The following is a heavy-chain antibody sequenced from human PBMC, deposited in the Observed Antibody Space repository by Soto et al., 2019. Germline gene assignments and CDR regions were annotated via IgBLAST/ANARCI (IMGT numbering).Heavy chain of an antibody. Sequence: SETLSLTCAVYGGSFSGYYWSWIRQPPGKGLEWIGEINHSGSTNYNPSLKSRVTISVDTSKNQFSLKLSSVTAADTAVYYCARFGDTRSRKGRGSFQSAYYDFWSGFGFDPWGQGTLVTVSS. D-gene: IGHD3-3*01. CDR1: GGSFSGYY. V-gene: IGHV4-34*01. J-gene: IGHJ5*02. CDR3: ARFGDTRSRKGRGSFQSAYYDFWSGFGFDP. CDR2: INHSGST.